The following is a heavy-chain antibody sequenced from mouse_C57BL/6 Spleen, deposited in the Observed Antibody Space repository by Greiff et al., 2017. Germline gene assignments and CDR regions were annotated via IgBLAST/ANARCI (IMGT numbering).Heavy chain of an antibody. V-gene: IGHV1-76*01. CDR1: GYTFTDYY. CDR3: ARSMDFDV. D-gene: IGHD2-3*01. Sequence: VQLQQSGAELVRPGASVKLSCKASGYTFTDYYINWVKQRPGQGLEWIARIYPGSGNTYYNEKFKGKATLTAEKSSSTAYMQLSSLPSEDSAVYFYARSMDFDVWGTGTTVTVSS. CDR2: IYPGSGNT. J-gene: IGHJ1*03.